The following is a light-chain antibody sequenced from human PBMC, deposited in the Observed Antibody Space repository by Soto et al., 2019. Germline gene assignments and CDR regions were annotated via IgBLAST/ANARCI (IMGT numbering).Light chain of an antibody. J-gene: IGLJ1*01. Sequence: QSVLTKPLSAYASPGQRVTISCSGGSSNIGSNTVAWYQHLPGTAPPRLIFPAGQRPSGVPGRFSGSKSGTSASLAISGLQSEDEGDYYCSAWDNSLNGYVFVPGTKLTVL. CDR2: PAG. CDR3: SAWDNSLNGYV. CDR1: SSNIGSNT. V-gene: IGLV1-44*01.